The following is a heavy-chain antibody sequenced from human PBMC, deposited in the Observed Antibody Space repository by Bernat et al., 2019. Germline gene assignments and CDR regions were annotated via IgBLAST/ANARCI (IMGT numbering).Heavy chain of an antibody. CDR1: GFTFSGYA. Sequence: VHLVESGGGVVQAGGSLRLSCAASGFTFSGYAMNWVRQAPGKGLEWVSSISSGSSYIYYASSVKGRFSISGDNAKNSLYLQMNSLRAEDAAVYYCAGGLGSSWDYWGQGTLVTVSS. J-gene: IGHJ4*02. V-gene: IGHV3-21*01. CDR2: ISSGSSYI. D-gene: IGHD6-13*01. CDR3: AGGLGSSWDY.